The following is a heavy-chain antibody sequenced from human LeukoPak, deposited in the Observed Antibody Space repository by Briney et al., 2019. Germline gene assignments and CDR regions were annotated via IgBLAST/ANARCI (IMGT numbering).Heavy chain of an antibody. Sequence: GGSLRLSCVASGFPFSSYWMTWVRQAPGKGLEWVANIKQDGSKKSYVDSVKGRFTISRDNAKNSLYLQMNSLRAEDTAVYYCASHSTFVGGATESIDYWGQGTLVTVSS. CDR3: ASHSTFVGGATESIDY. V-gene: IGHV3-7*01. J-gene: IGHJ4*02. D-gene: IGHD1-26*01. CDR1: GFPFSSYW. CDR2: IKQDGSKK.